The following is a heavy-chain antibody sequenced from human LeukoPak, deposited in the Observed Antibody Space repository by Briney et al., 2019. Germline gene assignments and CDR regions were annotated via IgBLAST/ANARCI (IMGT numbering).Heavy chain of an antibody. J-gene: IGHJ6*03. D-gene: IGHD7-27*01. Sequence: GESLRLSCVASGFTFDDYGMNWVRQAPGKGLEWVSGINWNGGSTGYVDSVKGRFTISRDNAKNSLYLQMNGLRVEDTALYYCARPGLGIDYYHFMDVWGKGTTVTVSS. V-gene: IGHV3-20*04. CDR1: GFTFDDYG. CDR2: INWNGGST. CDR3: ARPGLGIDYYHFMDV.